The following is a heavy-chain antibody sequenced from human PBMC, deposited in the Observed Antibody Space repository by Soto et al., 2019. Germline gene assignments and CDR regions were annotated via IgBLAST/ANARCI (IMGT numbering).Heavy chain of an antibody. D-gene: IGHD5-12*01. J-gene: IGHJ3*02. CDR2: IYYSGST. CDR1: GGSISSSSYY. V-gene: IGHV4-39*01. Sequence: SETLSLTCTVSGGSISSSSYYWGWIRQPTGKGLEWIGSIYYSGSTYYNPSLKSRVTISVDTSKNQFSLKLSSVTAADTAVYYCAKRRDGYPYAFDIWGQGTMVTV. CDR3: AKRRDGYPYAFDI.